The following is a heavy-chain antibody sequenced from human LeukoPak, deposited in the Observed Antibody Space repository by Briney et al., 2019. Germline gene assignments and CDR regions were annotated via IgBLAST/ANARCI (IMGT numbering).Heavy chain of an antibody. CDR1: GYTFTSYG. Sequence: ASVKVSCKASGYTFTSYGISWVRQAPGQGLEWMGWINPNSGGTNYAQKFQGRVTMTRDTSISTAYMELSRLRSDDTAVYYCARGRVTTVTTIGYWGQGTLVTVSS. CDR3: ARGRVTTVTTIGY. V-gene: IGHV1-2*02. CDR2: INPNSGGT. D-gene: IGHD4-11*01. J-gene: IGHJ4*02.